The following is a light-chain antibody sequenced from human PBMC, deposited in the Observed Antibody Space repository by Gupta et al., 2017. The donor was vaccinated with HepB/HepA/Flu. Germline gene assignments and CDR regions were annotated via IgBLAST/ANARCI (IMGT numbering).Light chain of an antibody. Sequence: EIVLTQSPGTLSLSPGERATLSCRASQSVSNSLAWYQQKPGQTPRILIYGASSRPTGIPDRFTGSGSGTDFTLTISRLEAEDFAVYYCEHYGNSPRTFGQGTKVEIK. CDR1: QSVSNS. V-gene: IGKV3-20*01. CDR2: GAS. CDR3: EHYGNSPRT. J-gene: IGKJ1*01.